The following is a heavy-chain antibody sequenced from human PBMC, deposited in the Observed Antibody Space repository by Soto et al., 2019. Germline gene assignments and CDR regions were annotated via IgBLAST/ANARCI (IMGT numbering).Heavy chain of an antibody. J-gene: IGHJ6*02. CDR1: GSTFSSYA. Sequence: GGSLRLSCAASGSTFSSYAMTWVRQAPGKGLEWVSVISGSGGSTYYADSVKGRFTISRDNSKNTLYLQMNSLRAEDTAVYCCATGYCSSTNYIRGVDVWGQGTTVTVSS. CDR2: ISGSGGST. CDR3: ATGYCSSTNYIRGVDV. V-gene: IGHV3-23*01. D-gene: IGHD2-2*01.